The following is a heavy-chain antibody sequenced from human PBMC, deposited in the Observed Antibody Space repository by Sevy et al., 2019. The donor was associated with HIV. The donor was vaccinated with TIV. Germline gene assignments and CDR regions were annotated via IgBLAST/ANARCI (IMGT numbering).Heavy chain of an antibody. CDR2: IFRSGETT. CDR1: GFTFYNYA. Sequence: GGSLRLSCAASGFTFYNYAMNWVRQAPGKGLEWVSTIFRSGETTYYADSVKARFTISRDNSKNTLYLQMNSLRTEDTALYYCAGARYDSSGSFDAFDIWGQGTMFTVSS. V-gene: IGHV3-23*01. J-gene: IGHJ3*02. D-gene: IGHD3-22*01. CDR3: AGARYDSSGSFDAFDI.